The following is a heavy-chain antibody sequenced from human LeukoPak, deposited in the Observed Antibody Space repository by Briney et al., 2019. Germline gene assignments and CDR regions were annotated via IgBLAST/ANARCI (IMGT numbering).Heavy chain of an antibody. J-gene: IGHJ4*02. CDR3: ASSLYYYDSSDYLQYYFDY. CDR1: GGSISSGDYY. Sequence: SETLSLTCTVSGGSISSGDYYWSWIRQPPGKGLEWIGYIYYSGSTYYNPSLKSRVTISVDTSKNQFSLKLSSVTAADTAVYYCASSLYYYDSSDYLQYYFDYWGQGTLVTVSS. CDR2: IYYSGST. V-gene: IGHV4-30-4*01. D-gene: IGHD3-22*01.